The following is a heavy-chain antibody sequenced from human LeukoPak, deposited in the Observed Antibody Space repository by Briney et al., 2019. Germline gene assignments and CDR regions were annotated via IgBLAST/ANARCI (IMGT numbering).Heavy chain of an antibody. D-gene: IGHD4-11*01. Sequence: GGSLRLSCAASGFTFSSYAMSWVRQAPGKGLEWVSYISSSGSTIYYADSVKGRFTISRDNAKNSLYLQMNSLRAEDTAVYYCARESRYSNSPSDYWGQGTLVTVSS. J-gene: IGHJ4*02. V-gene: IGHV3-48*03. CDR3: ARESRYSNSPSDY. CDR1: GFTFSSYA. CDR2: ISSSGSTI.